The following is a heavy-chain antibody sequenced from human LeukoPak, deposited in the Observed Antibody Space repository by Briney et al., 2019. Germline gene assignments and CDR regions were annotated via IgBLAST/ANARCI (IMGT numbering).Heavy chain of an antibody. V-gene: IGHV4-38-2*02. CDR2: IYHSGST. CDR3: ARVQGSVDFWSGPLWFDP. J-gene: IGHJ5*02. D-gene: IGHD3-3*01. CDR1: GYSISSGYY. Sequence: SETLSLTCTVSGYSISSGYYWGWIRQPPGKGLEWIGSIYHSGSTYYNPSLKSRVTISVDTSKNQFSLKLSSVTAADTAVYYCARVQGSVDFWSGPLWFDPWGQGTLVTVSS.